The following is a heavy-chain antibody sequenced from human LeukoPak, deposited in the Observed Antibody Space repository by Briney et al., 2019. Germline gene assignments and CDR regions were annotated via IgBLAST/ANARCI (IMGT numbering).Heavy chain of an antibody. CDR2: MNPNSGNT. J-gene: IGHJ6*03. CDR1: GYTFTSYD. Sequence: GASVKVSCKASGYTFTSYDINWVRQATGQGLEWMGWMNPNSGNTVYAQRFQGRVTITRNTSISTAYMELSSLRSEDTAVYYCARSLSTYYDFWSAHRYYYYYMDVWGKGTTVTVSS. V-gene: IGHV1-8*03. D-gene: IGHD3-3*01. CDR3: ARSLSTYYDFWSAHRYYYYYMDV.